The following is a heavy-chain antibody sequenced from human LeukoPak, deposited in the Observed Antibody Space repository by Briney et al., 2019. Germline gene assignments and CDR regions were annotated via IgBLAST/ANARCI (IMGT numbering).Heavy chain of an antibody. J-gene: IGHJ4*01. CDR1: GGSISSYY. CDR2: IYYSGST. D-gene: IGHD6-19*01. CDR3: ARIAVARTFAY. V-gene: IGHV4-59*01. Sequence: SETLSLTCTVSGGSISSYYWSWIRQPPGKGLEWIGYIYYSGSTNYNPSLKSRVTISVDTSKNQFSLKLSSVTAADTAVYYCARIAVARTFAYWGHGTLGTVSS.